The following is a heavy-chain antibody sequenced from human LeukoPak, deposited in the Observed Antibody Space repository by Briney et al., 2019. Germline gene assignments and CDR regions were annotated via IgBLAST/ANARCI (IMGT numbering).Heavy chain of an antibody. CDR3: ARLEQGKTYDYGMDV. J-gene: IGHJ6*02. CDR2: INPSGGST. CDR1: GYTFTSYY. V-gene: IGHV1-46*01. Sequence: ASVKVSCKASGYTFTSYYMHWVRQAPGQGLEWIGIINPSGGSTSYAQKFQGRVTMTRDTSTSTVYMELSSLRSEDTAVYYCARLEQGKTYDYGMDVWGQRTTVTVSS. D-gene: IGHD3-10*01.